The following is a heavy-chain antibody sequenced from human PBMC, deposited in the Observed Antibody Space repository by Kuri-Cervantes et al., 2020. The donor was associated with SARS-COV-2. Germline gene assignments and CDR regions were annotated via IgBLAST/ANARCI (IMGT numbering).Heavy chain of an antibody. J-gene: IGHJ3*01. CDR1: ETTFPNYD. V-gene: IGHV1-24*01. Sequence: ASVKVSCKAPETTFPNYDINWVRQAPGKGLEWMGGFDPEQREIIYAQKFQSRVSMTEDTSTDTAYMELSSLRSEDTAVYYCATEGYSIIIWAFAHWGQGAKVTVSS. CDR3: ATEGYSIIIWAFAH. D-gene: IGHD3-22*01. CDR2: FDPEQREI.